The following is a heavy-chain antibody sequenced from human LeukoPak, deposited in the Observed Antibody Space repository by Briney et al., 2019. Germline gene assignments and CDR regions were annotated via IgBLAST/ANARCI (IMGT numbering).Heavy chain of an antibody. Sequence: GGSLRLSCAASGFTFSSFSMNWVRQAPGKGLEWVSYISSSTNTIYYADPVKGRFTISRHNAKKSLFLQMNSVGDEDTALYYCARGGYGANDDAFDIWGQGAMVTVSS. CDR1: GFTFSSFS. CDR3: ARGGYGANDDAFDI. V-gene: IGHV3-48*02. D-gene: IGHD4-23*01. J-gene: IGHJ3*02. CDR2: ISSSTNTI.